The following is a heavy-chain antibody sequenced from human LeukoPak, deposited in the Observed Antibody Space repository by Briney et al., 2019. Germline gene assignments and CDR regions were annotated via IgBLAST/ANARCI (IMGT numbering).Heavy chain of an antibody. CDR1: GFTFSNYA. D-gene: IGHD3-9*01. V-gene: IGHV3-23*01. Sequence: GASLRLSCEASGFTFSNYAMSWVRKAPGKVLELVSAIVGSGGSTYYADSVKGRFTISRDNPKNTLYLQMNSLRAEDTAVYYCAKWGDYDILTGYYDSDYWGQGTLVTVSS. CDR3: AKWGDYDILTGYYDSDY. J-gene: IGHJ4*02. CDR2: IVGSGGST.